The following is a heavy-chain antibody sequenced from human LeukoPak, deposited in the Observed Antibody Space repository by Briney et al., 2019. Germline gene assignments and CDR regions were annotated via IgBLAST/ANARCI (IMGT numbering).Heavy chain of an antibody. CDR2: LYNSGSP. J-gene: IGHJ3*02. V-gene: IGHV4-4*07. CDR1: GGPISRYY. Sequence: PSETLSLTCSVSGGPISRYYWSCMRQPAGKGLECIVRLYNSGSPNYNPSLKSRVTMSRDTSKKQFSLKLSSVTAADTAVYYCGRGRGALDIWGQGTMVTVSS. CDR3: GRGRGALDI.